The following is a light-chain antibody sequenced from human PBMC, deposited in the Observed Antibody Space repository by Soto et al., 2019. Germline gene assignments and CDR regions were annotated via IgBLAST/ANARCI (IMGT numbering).Light chain of an antibody. CDR2: GAS. CDR3: QQYGSSGT. V-gene: IGKV3-20*01. Sequence: EIVWTQSPGTLSLSPGERATLSCRASQSVSNNYLAWYQQKPGQAPRLLIYGASNRATGIPDRFTGSGSGTDFTLTISRLEPEEFAVYYCQQYGSSGTFGQGTKVDIK. CDR1: QSVSNNY. J-gene: IGKJ1*01.